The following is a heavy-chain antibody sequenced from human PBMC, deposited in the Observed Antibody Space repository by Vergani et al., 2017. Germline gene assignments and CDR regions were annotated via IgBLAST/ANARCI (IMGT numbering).Heavy chain of an antibody. CDR1: GGSISSGGYS. D-gene: IGHD3-3*01. J-gene: IGHJ6*04. Sequence: QLQLQESGSGLVKPSQTLSLTCAVSGGSISSGGYSWSWIRQPPGKGLEWIGYIYHSGSTYYNPSLKSRVTISVDRSKNQFSLKLSSVTAADTAVYYCATHAGSYYDFWSGPIEGDVWGKGTTVTVSS. V-gene: IGHV4-30-2*01. CDR3: ATHAGSYYDFWSGPIEGDV. CDR2: IYHSGST.